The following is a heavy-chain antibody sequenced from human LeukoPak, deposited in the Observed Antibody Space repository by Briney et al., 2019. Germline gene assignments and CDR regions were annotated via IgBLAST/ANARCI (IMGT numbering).Heavy chain of an antibody. CDR2: ISGSGGST. J-gene: IGHJ5*02. V-gene: IGHV3-23*01. D-gene: IGHD3-10*01. Sequence: PGGSLRLSCAASGFTFSSYAMSWVRQAPGKGLEWVSAISGSGGSTYYADSVKGRFTISRDNSKNTLYLQMNSLRAEDTAVYYCAKDKLGGSGSYLLPINWFDPWGQGTLVTVSS. CDR1: GFTFSSYA. CDR3: AKDKLGGSGSYLLPINWFDP.